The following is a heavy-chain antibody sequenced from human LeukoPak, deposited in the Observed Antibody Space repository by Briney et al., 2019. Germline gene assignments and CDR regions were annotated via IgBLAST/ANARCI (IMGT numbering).Heavy chain of an antibody. CDR1: GFSFSSRW. Sequence: GGSLLLSCVASGFSFSSRWMSWVRQAPGKGLEWVAHISEDGRRRDYVDSLRGRFTISRDNAKDSLFLELNSLRDEDTAVYYCARDWGWAFDPWGQGTLVTVFS. CDR3: ARDWGWAFDP. D-gene: IGHD3-16*01. J-gene: IGHJ5*02. CDR2: ISEDGRRR. V-gene: IGHV3-7*01.